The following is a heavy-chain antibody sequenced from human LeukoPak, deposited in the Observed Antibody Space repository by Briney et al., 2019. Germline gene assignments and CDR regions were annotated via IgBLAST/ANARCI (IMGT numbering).Heavy chain of an antibody. D-gene: IGHD3-10*01. V-gene: IGHV1-3*01. CDR2: INAGNGNT. Sequence: ASVKVSCKASGYTFTSYAMHWVRQAPGQRLEWMGWINAGNGNTKYSQKFQGRVTITRDTSASTAYMELSSLRSEDTAVYYCARDSYLDYGSGSYDAFDIWGQGTMVTVSS. J-gene: IGHJ3*02. CDR3: ARDSYLDYGSGSYDAFDI. CDR1: GYTFTSYA.